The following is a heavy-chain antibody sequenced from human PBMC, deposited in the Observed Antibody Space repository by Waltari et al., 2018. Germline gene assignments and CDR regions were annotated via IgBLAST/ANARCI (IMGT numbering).Heavy chain of an antibody. D-gene: IGHD6-13*01. V-gene: IGHV4-39*07. CDR3: ARYSSSWRDPYYFDY. J-gene: IGHJ4*02. Sequence: QLQLQESGPGLVKPSETLSLTCTVSGGSISSSSYYWGWIRQPPGKGLEWIGSIYYSGSTYYNPSLKSRVTISVDTPKNQFSLKLSSVTAADTAVYYCARYSSSWRDPYYFDYWGQGTLVTVSS. CDR2: IYYSGST. CDR1: GGSISSSSYY.